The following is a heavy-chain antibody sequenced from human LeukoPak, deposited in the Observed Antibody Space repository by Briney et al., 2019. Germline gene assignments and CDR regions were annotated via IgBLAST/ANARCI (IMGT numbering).Heavy chain of an antibody. V-gene: IGHV3-21*06. Sequence: GGSLRLSCAASGITFSSYGMSWVRQVPGKGLEWVSSIDSSGGYMFYADSVKGRFIISRDNAKDSLYLQMNSLRVEDTAVYYCLRGDRRDYWGQGTLVTVSS. J-gene: IGHJ4*02. CDR3: LRGDRRDY. CDR1: GITFSSYG. CDR2: IDSSGGYM.